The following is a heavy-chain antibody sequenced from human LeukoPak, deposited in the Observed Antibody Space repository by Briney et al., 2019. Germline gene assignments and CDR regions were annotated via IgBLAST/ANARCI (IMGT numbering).Heavy chain of an antibody. V-gene: IGHV1-2*02. CDR1: GYIFTPHN. CDR2: INPSSGSS. CDR3: ATLRIIFPATFVCDT. D-gene: IGHD2/OR15-2a*01. Sequence: ASVKVSCKASGYIFTPHNIHWLRQAPGQGLEWVGWINPSSGSSSTAQRFQGRVSMTTDTSISTAYMDNSSRRADDTAVYFCATLRIIFPATFVCDTWGRGPQVAVSS. J-gene: IGHJ5*02.